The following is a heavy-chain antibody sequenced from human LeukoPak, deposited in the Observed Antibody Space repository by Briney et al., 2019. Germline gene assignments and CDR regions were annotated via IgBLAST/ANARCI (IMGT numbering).Heavy chain of an antibody. CDR1: GYTFTSYA. CDR2: INTNTGNP. V-gene: IGHV7-4-1*02. D-gene: IGHD6-19*01. J-gene: IGHJ4*02. CDR3: ARDTLLGRYNSGSPATY. Sequence: ASVKVSCKASGYTFTSYAMNWVRQAPGQGLEWMGCINTNTGNPTYAQGFTGRFVFSLDTSVTTAYLQISSLKAADTAVYFCARDTLLGRYNSGSPATYWGQGTLVTVSS.